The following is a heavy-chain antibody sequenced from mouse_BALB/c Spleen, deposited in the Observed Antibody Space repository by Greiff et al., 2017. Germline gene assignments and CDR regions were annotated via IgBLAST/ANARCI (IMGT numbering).Heavy chain of an antibody. V-gene: IGHV1-5*01. CDR2: IYPGNSDT. D-gene: IGHD1-1*01. CDR1: GYAFTSYW. J-gene: IGHJ1*01. Sequence: EVQLQQSGTVLARPGASVKMSCKASGYAFTSYWMHWVKQRPGQGLEWIGAIYPGNSDTSYNQKFKGKAKLTAVTSTSTAYMELSSLTNEDSAVYYCTEGVVATDWYFDVWGAGTTVTVSS. CDR3: TEGVVATDWYFDV.